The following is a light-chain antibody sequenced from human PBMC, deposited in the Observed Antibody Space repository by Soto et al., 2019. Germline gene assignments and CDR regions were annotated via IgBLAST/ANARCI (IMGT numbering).Light chain of an antibody. CDR2: TNT. CDR1: RSNIGAGYD. Sequence: QSVLTQPPSVSGAPGQRVTISCTGSRSNIGAGYDVHWYQQLPGTAPRLLIYTNTYRPSGVPDRFSGSKSGTSASLAISGLQAEDEADYYCQSYDSRLRAWVCGTGTKVTVL. CDR3: QSYDSRLRAWV. J-gene: IGLJ1*01. V-gene: IGLV1-40*01.